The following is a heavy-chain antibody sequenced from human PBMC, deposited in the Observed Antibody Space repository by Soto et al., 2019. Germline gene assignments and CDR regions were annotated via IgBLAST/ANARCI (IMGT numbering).Heavy chain of an antibody. CDR2: TYYWSQWYH. CDR3: ARERGFLTESFDI. Sequence: QVQLQQSGPGLVKPSQTLSLTCAISGDSVSSNSAAWNWIRQSPSRGLEWLGRTYYWSQWYHGYAASAKSRITINTDNSNHHFSLQLISVTSDDTAVYYCARERGFLTESFDIWGRGTMVTVSS. D-gene: IGHD7-27*01. J-gene: IGHJ3*02. CDR1: GDSVSSNSAA. V-gene: IGHV6-1*02.